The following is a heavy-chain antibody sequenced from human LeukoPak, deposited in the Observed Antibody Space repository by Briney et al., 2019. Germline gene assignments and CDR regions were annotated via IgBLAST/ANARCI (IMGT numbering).Heavy chain of an antibody. D-gene: IGHD2-2*01. CDR3: ARFSRNYYYYGMDV. J-gene: IGHJ6*02. CDR1: GGSISSYY. V-gene: IGHV4-59*01. CDR2: IYYSGST. Sequence: SETLSLTCTVSGGSISSYYWSWIRQPPGKGLEWIGYIYYSGSTNYNPSLKSRVTISVDTSKNQFSLKLSSVTAADTAVYYCARFSRNYYYYGMDVWGQGTTVTVSS.